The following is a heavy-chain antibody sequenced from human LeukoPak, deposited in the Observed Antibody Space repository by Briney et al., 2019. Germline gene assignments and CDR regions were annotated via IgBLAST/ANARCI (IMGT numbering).Heavy chain of an antibody. CDR2: IYYSGST. V-gene: IGHV4-4*02. CDR3: ARGPAWGWAGN. J-gene: IGHJ4*02. CDR1: GGSISSSNW. D-gene: IGHD7-27*01. Sequence: SETLSLTCAVSGGSISSSNWWSWVRQPPGKGLEWIGYIYYSGSTNYNPSLKSRVTISVDTSKNQFSLKLSSVTAADTAVYYCARGPAWGWAGNWGQGTLVTVSS.